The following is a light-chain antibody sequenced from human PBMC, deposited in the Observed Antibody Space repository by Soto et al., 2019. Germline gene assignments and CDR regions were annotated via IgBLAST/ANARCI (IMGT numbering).Light chain of an antibody. J-gene: IGKJ2*01. V-gene: IGKV1-8*01. CDR3: QQYLSYPYT. CDR1: QGISSF. CDR2: AAA. Sequence: AIRMTQSPSSISASTGDRVTITCRASQGISSFLAWYQQKPRKDPKLLLYAAATLQRGAPSRFSASGSATDFTLTISRLQSEDFATYFCQQYLSYPYTFGQGTKLEI.